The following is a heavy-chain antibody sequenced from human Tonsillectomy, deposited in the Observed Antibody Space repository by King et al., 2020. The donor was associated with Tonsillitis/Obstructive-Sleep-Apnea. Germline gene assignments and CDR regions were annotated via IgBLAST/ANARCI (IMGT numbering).Heavy chain of an antibody. J-gene: IGHJ4*02. CDR2: INTNTGNP. Sequence: VQLVESGSELKKPGASVKVSCKASGYTFTSYAMNWVRQAPGQGLEWMGWINTNTGNPTYAQGFTGRFVFSLDTSVSTAYLQISSLKAEDTAVYYCARGKDDFWSGYASPYYFDYWGQGTLVTVSS. V-gene: IGHV7-4-1*02. CDR1: GYTFTSYA. D-gene: IGHD3-3*01. CDR3: ARGKDDFWSGYASPYYFDY.